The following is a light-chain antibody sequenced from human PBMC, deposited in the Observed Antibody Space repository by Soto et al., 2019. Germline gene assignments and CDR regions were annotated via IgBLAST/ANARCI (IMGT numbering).Light chain of an antibody. V-gene: IGKV3-20*01. CDR3: QQYGSSPPTWT. J-gene: IGKJ1*01. Sequence: QSPGTLSLSPGERATLSCMASHSVSSSYLAWYQQKPGQAPRLLIYGASSRATGIPDRFSGSGSGTDFTLTISRLEPEDFAVYYCQQYGSSPPTWTFGQGTKVDIK. CDR1: HSVSSSY. CDR2: GAS.